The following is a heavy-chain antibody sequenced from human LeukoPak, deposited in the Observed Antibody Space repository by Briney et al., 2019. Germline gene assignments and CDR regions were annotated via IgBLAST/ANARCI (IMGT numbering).Heavy chain of an antibody. V-gene: IGHV3-48*04. Sequence: GGSLRLSCAASGFTFSSYNMNWVRQAPGKGLEWVSYISSSSSTIYYADSVKGRFTISRDNAKNSLYLQMNSLGAEDTAVYFCARGTNWSPLDFDFWGQGTLVTVSP. CDR3: ARGTNWSPLDFDF. CDR2: ISSSSSTI. CDR1: GFTFSSYN. D-gene: IGHD3-3*01. J-gene: IGHJ4*02.